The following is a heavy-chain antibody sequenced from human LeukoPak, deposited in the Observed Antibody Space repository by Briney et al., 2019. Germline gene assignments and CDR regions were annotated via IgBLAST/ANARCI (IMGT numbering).Heavy chain of an antibody. CDR3: AKGSASSRPYYFDY. CDR1: GFTFSSYW. Sequence: GSLRLSCAASGFTFSSYWMHWVRQAPGKGLVWVSRINSDGSSTSYADSVKGRFTISRDNAKNTLYLQMNSLRAVDTAVYYCAKGSASSRPYYFDYWGQGALVTVSS. V-gene: IGHV3-74*01. CDR2: INSDGSST. D-gene: IGHD2-15*01. J-gene: IGHJ4*02.